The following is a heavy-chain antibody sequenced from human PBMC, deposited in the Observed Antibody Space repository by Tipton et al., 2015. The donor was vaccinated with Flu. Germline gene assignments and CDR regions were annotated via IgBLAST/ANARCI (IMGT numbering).Heavy chain of an antibody. CDR1: GFTFSSYS. V-gene: IGHV3-74*01. D-gene: IGHD3-22*01. J-gene: IGHJ4*02. CDR3: ATGLGYYYDR. CDR2: VYNDGSST. Sequence: SLRLSCAASGFTFSSYSMHWVRQAPGKGLVWVSRVYNDGSSTTYADSVEGRFTISRDNAKNTVYLQMNSLTVEDTAVYYCATGLGYYYDRWGQGTLVTVSS.